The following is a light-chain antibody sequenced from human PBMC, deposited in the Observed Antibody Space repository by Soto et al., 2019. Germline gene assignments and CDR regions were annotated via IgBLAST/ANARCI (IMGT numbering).Light chain of an antibody. CDR1: SSDVGGYNY. J-gene: IGLJ2*01. V-gene: IGLV2-8*01. CDR2: EVS. Sequence: QSVLTQPPSASGPPGQSVTISCTGTSSDVGGYNYVSWYQQHPGKAPKVMIYEVSKRPSGVPDRFSGSKSGNTASLTVSGLQAEDEADYYCSSYAGSNVVFGGGTKLTVL. CDR3: SSYAGSNVV.